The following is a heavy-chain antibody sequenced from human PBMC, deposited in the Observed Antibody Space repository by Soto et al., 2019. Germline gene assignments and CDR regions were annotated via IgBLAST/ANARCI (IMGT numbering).Heavy chain of an antibody. CDR2: IIPIFGTA. CDR3: VRGGGGGLFDP. D-gene: IGHD2-15*01. V-gene: IGHV1-69*13. Sequence: ASVKVSCKASGGTFSSYAINWVRQAPGQGLEWMGGIIPIFGTANYAQKFQGRVTITADESTSTAYMELSSLTAEDTAIYYCVRGGGGGLFDPWGQGTMVTVSS. CDR1: GGTFSSYA. J-gene: IGHJ5*02.